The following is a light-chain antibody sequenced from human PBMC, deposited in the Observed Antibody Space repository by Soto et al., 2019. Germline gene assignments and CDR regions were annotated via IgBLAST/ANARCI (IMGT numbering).Light chain of an antibody. CDR2: DVS. CDR3: SSYTSSSTRV. V-gene: IGLV2-14*01. Sequence: SVLTQPASLSGSPGQSITISCTGTSSDVGGYKYVSWYQQHPGEAPKLMIYDVSNRPSGVSNRFSGSKSGNTASLTISGLQAEDEADYYCSSYTSSSTRVFGTGTKVTVL. J-gene: IGLJ1*01. CDR1: SSDVGGYKY.